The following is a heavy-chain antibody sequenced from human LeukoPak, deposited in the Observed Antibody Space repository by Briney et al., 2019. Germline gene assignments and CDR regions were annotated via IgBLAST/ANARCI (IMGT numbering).Heavy chain of an antibody. CDR1: GGSIRSYY. CDR3: AREIAAAGVLYMDV. V-gene: IGHV4-59*01. Sequence: LETLSLTCTVSGGSIRSYYWSWIRQPPGKGLEWIGSIYYSGSTNYNPSLKSRLTISVDTSKNQFSLKLSSVTAADTAVYYCAREIAAAGVLYMDVWGQGTTVTVSS. D-gene: IGHD6-13*01. J-gene: IGHJ6*02. CDR2: IYYSGST.